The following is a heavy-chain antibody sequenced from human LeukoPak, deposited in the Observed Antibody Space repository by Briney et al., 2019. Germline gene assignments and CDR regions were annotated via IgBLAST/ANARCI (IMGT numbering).Heavy chain of an antibody. CDR1: GFTFGDYA. Sequence: PGGSLRLSCAASGFTFGDYAMHWVRQAPGEGLEWVAVISFDGGNKYYADSVKGRFTISRDSSKNTLYLQMNSLRAEDTAVYYCAKASCSSSSCYYFDNWGQGTLVTVSS. J-gene: IGHJ4*02. V-gene: IGHV3-30-3*01. D-gene: IGHD2-2*01. CDR2: ISFDGGNK. CDR3: AKASCSSSSCYYFDN.